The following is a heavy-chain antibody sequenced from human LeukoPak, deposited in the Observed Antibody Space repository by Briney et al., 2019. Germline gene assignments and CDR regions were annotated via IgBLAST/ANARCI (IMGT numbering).Heavy chain of an antibody. Sequence: PSETLSLTCTVSGGSISSYYWTWIRQPAGKGLEWIGRIYTSGSTNYNPSLKSRVAMSADTSKNQFSLKLSSVTAADTAVHYCARDNPDYYGSGTYYRSGFDPWGQGTLVTVSS. CDR2: IYTSGST. CDR1: GGSISSYY. D-gene: IGHD3-10*01. J-gene: IGHJ5*02. V-gene: IGHV4-4*07. CDR3: ARDNPDYYGSGTYYRSGFDP.